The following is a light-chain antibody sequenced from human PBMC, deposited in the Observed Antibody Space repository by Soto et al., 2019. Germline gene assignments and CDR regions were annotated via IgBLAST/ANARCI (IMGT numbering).Light chain of an antibody. V-gene: IGKV1-5*03. Sequence: DIQITQSPSSLSSAVWDRFAITFLAIQRVSAFLNWYQQQPVKVPKFLIDKVSNLESGVPSRISGSGSGTEFTLTISSLQPDDFATYYCLQFNTFPWTFGQGTKVDIK. CDR3: LQFNTFPWT. J-gene: IGKJ1*01. CDR2: KVS. CDR1: QRVSAF.